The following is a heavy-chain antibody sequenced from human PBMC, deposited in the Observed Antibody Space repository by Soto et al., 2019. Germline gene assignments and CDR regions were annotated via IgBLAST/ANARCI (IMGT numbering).Heavy chain of an antibody. CDR1: GYSFTIYC. CDR3: ARARNYGMDV. Sequence: GESLKISCNGSGYSFTIYCIGLVLQMPGKGLEWMGIIYPCDSDTIYSPSFQCQVTISADKSISTAYLQWSSLKASDTAMYYCARARNYGMDVWGQGTTVTVSS. CDR2: IYPCDSDT. V-gene: IGHV5-51*01. J-gene: IGHJ6*02.